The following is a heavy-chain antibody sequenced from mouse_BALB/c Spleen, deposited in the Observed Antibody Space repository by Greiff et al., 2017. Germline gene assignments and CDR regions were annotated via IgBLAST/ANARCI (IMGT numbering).Heavy chain of an antibody. Sequence: EVKLMESGGGLVQPGGSLKLSCAASGFDFSSYWMRWVRQAPGKGLEWIGEINPDSSTINYTPSLKDKFIISRDNAKNTLYLQMRKVRSEDTALYYCAIYYDYDGWYFDDWGQGTTLTVSS. CDR3: AIYYDYDGWYFDD. CDR1: GFDFSSYW. J-gene: IGHJ2*01. D-gene: IGHD2-4*01. V-gene: IGHV4-1*02. CDR2: INPDSSTI.